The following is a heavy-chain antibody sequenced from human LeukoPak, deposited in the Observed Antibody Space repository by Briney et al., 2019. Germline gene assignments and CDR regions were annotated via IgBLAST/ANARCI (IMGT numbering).Heavy chain of an antibody. CDR1: GFTFSSYA. CDR2: ISGSGRST. CDR3: VCLEYSSSNFDY. D-gene: IGHD6-6*01. V-gene: IGHV3-23*01. Sequence: GGSLRLSCAASGFTFSSYAMSWVRQAPGKGLEWVSAISGSGRSTYYADSVKGRFTISRDNSKNTLYLQMNSLRAEDTAVYYCVCLEYSSSNFDYWGQGTLVTVSS. J-gene: IGHJ4*02.